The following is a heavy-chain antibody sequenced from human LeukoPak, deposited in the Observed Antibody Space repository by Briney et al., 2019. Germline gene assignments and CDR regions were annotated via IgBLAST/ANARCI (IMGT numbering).Heavy chain of an antibody. CDR1: GGSLSGSSYY. CDR2: AYYSGST. Sequence: PSETLSLTCTVSGGSLSGSSYYWSWIRQPPGKGLEWIGYAYYSGSTTYNPSLESRVTISVDTSKNQFSLKLTAVTAADTAVYYCARNSAVATSRSWFDPWGQGTLVTVSS. J-gene: IGHJ5*02. CDR3: ARNSAVATSRSWFDP. V-gene: IGHV4-61*01. D-gene: IGHD6-19*01.